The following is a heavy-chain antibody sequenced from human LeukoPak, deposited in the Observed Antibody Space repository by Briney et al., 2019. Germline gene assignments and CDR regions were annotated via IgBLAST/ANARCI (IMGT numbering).Heavy chain of an antibody. D-gene: IGHD2-21*01. Sequence: PGGSLRLSCEASGFTFSTYAMHWVRQAPGKGLEWVAVISYDASKKYYADSVRGRSTISRDNSKNTLYLQMTSLRAEDTAVYYCAREITHSIWGQGTMVTISS. CDR3: AREITHSI. CDR1: GFTFSTYA. V-gene: IGHV3-30*04. J-gene: IGHJ3*02. CDR2: ISYDASKK.